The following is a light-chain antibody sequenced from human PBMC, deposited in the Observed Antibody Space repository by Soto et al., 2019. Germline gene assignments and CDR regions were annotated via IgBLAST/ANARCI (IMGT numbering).Light chain of an antibody. J-gene: IGKJ3*01. CDR3: QHRSNRPLT. CDR2: DAS. CDR1: QSVSSY. V-gene: IGKV3-11*01. Sequence: EIVLTQSPATLSLFPGERATLSCRASQSVSSYLAWFQQKPGQAPRLLIYDASNRATDIPARFSGSGSGTDFTLTISSLEPEDFAVYYCQHRSNRPLTFGPGTKVDNK.